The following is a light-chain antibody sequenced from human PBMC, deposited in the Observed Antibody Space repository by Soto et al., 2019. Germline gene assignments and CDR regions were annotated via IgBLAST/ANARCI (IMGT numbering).Light chain of an antibody. Sequence: EIVLTQSPGTLSLSPGERATLSCRASQSVSSSFLAWYQQKPGQAPRLLIYGASSRATGIPDRFSGSGSGTDFTLTLSRLEPEDFAVYYCQQYGSSRTLGQGTTVDTK. J-gene: IGKJ1*01. V-gene: IGKV3-20*01. CDR1: QSVSSSF. CDR2: GAS. CDR3: QQYGSSRT.